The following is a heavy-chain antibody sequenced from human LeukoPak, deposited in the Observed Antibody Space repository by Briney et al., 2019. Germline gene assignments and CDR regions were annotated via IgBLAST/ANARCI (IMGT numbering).Heavy chain of an antibody. J-gene: IGHJ4*02. Sequence: SETLSLTCAVYGGSFSGYYWSWIRQPPGKGLEWIGEINHSGSTNYNPSLKSRVTISVDTSKNQFSLKLSSVTAADTAVYYCARGLPYDYVWGSYRYPSYYFDYWGQGTLVTVSS. CDR2: INHSGST. D-gene: IGHD3-16*02. CDR1: GGSFSGYY. V-gene: IGHV4-34*01. CDR3: ARGLPYDYVWGSYRYPSYYFDY.